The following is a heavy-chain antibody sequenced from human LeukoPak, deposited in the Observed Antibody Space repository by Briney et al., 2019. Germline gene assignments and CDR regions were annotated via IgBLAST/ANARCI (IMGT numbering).Heavy chain of an antibody. CDR1: GFTFSNYA. J-gene: IGHJ4*02. CDR3: AKYDLSSSWTRTGFEY. D-gene: IGHD2-2*01. V-gene: IGHV3-23*01. CDR2: ISGSGDST. Sequence: GGSLRLSCAGSGFTFSNYAMRWVRQAPGKGLEKISSISGSGDSTFHADSVKGRFTISRDNSKNTLYLHMNNLRVEDTAVYYCAKYDLSSSWTRTGFEYWGQGTLVTVSS.